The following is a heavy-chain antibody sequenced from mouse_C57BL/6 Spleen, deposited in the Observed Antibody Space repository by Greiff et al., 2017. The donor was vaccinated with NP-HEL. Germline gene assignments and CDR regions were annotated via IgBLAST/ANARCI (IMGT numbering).Heavy chain of an antibody. D-gene: IGHD1-1*01. CDR2: IYPGSGNT. CDR1: GYTFTDYY. CDR3: ARSIRYYAMDY. V-gene: IGHV1-76*01. J-gene: IGHJ4*01. Sequence: VKLMESGAELVRPGASVKLSCKASGYTFTDYYINWVKQRPGQGLEWIARIYPGSGNTYYNEKFKGKATLTAEKSSSTAYMQLSSLTSEDSAVYFCARSIRYYAMDYWGQGTSVTVSS.